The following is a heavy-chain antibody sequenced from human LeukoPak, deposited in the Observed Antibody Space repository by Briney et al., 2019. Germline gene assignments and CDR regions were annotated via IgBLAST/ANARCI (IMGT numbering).Heavy chain of an antibody. CDR2: IYYSGST. CDR1: GGSITNYY. D-gene: IGHD2-15*01. CDR3: ARFKVGGYYYYGMDV. J-gene: IGHJ6*02. V-gene: IGHV4-59*12. Sequence: SETLSLTCTVSGGSITNYYWSWIRQPPGKGLEWIGYIYYSGSTNYNPSLQSRVTISVDRSKNQFSLKLSSVTAADTAVYYCARFKVGGYYYYGMDVWGQGTTVTVSS.